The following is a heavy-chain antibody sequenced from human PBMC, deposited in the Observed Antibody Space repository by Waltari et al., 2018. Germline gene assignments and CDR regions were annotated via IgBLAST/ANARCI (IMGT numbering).Heavy chain of an antibody. Sequence: QVQLQESGPGLLKPSETLSLTCTVSGGSVSGYYSTWVRQPPGKGLEWLAFIYSSGSAAYKPSLRSRLTISIDTSKNHFSLKMTSMTAADTAVYYCARQGLGSSWDYSLDYWGQGTLVTVSS. D-gene: IGHD6-6*01. CDR2: IYSSGSA. J-gene: IGHJ4*02. CDR1: GGSVSGYY. V-gene: IGHV4-59*02. CDR3: ARQGLGSSWDYSLDY.